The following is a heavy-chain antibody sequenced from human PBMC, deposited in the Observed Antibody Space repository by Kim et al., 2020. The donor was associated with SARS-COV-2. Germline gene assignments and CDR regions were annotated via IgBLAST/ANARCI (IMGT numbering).Heavy chain of an antibody. CDR3: ARSGYHDC. V-gene: IGHV3-7*01. Sequence: EGSGKYYVDSVEGRFTISRDNDKNSVYLQKNSLRAEDTAVYYCARSGYHDCWGQGTLVTVSS. D-gene: IGHD3-22*01. J-gene: IGHJ4*02. CDR2: EGSGK.